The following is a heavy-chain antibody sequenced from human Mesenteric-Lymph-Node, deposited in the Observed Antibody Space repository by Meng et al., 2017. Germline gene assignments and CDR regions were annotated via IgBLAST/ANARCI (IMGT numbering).Heavy chain of an antibody. CDR1: GYSFNTYW. Sequence: GESLKISCKASGYSFNTYWIGWVRQMPGRGLEWMGIIYPGASYPGDSNTRYNPSFQGHVTVSADRSINTAYLQWSSLKASDTAMYFCARPKYSSSLNDAFDIWGQGTMVTVSS. D-gene: IGHD6-13*01. V-gene: IGHV5-51*01. CDR3: ARPKYSSSLNDAFDI. J-gene: IGHJ3*02. CDR2: IYPGASYPGDSNT.